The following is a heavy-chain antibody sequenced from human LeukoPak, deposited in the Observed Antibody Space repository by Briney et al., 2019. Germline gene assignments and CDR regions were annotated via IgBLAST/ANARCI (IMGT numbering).Heavy chain of an antibody. D-gene: IGHD3-22*01. CDR2: VSYDGGHK. J-gene: IGHJ4*02. Sequence: QSGGSLRLSCVGSGFSLNEYGIHWVRQAPGKGLEWVAVVSYDGGHKYYADSVKGRFTISRDTSSDTVSLQMNSLRVEDTAVYYCARDRINMMVLGHDSGLDFWGQGTLVTGSS. CDR1: GFSLNEYG. CDR3: ARDRINMMVLGHDSGLDF. V-gene: IGHV3-30*03.